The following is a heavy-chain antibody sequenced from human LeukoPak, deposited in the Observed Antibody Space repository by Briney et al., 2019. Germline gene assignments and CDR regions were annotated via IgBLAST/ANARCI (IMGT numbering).Heavy chain of an antibody. CDR3: AKAPYYYDSSGYYGQRPKTSLFDY. CDR1: GFTFDDYA. J-gene: IGHJ4*02. Sequence: PGGSLRLSCAASGFTFDDYAMHWVRQAPGKGLEWVSGISWNSGSIGYADSVKGRFTISRDNSKNTLYLQMNSLRAEDTAVYYCAKAPYYYDSSGYYGQRPKTSLFDYWGQGTLVTVSS. D-gene: IGHD3-22*01. CDR2: ISWNSGSI. V-gene: IGHV3-9*01.